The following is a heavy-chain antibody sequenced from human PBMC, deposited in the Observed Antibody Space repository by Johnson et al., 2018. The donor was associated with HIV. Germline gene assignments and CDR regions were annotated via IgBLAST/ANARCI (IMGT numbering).Heavy chain of an antibody. Sequence: VQLVESGGGLVKPGGSLRLSCAASGFTVSSNYMTWVRQAPGKRLEWVSVIYSGGTTYNADSVKGRFTISRDNSKNTLYLQMNSLRAEDTAVYYCARERSPGIAARDDAFDIWGQGTMVTVSS. CDR2: IYSGGTT. CDR3: ARERSPGIAARDDAFDI. CDR1: GFTVSSNY. D-gene: IGHD6-6*01. J-gene: IGHJ3*02. V-gene: IGHV3-66*01.